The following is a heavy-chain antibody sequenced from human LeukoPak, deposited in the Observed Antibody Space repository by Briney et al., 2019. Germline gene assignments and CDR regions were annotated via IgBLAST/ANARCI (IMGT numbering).Heavy chain of an antibody. D-gene: IGHD1-14*01. CDR3: ARGRARTRGDYYYYMDV. J-gene: IGHJ6*03. CDR1: GFTFSSYA. Sequence: PGGSLRLSCAASGFTFSSYAMHWVRQAPGKGLEWVAVISYDGSNKYYADSVKGRFTISRDNSKNTLYLQMGSLRAEDMAVYYCARGRARTRGDYYYYMDVWGKGTTVTVSS. V-gene: IGHV3-30*14. CDR2: ISYDGSNK.